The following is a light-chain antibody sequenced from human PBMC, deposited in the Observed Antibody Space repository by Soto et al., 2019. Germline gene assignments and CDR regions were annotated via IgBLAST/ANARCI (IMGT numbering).Light chain of an antibody. CDR3: QPYNSYSRT. J-gene: IGKJ1*01. Sequence: DIQMTQSPSTLSASVGDRVTITCRASQSINSWLAWYQHKPGKAPKLLIFKASTLETGVPSRFSGSGSETEFTLTISSLQPDDSATYYCQPYNSYSRTFRQGTKVEIK. CDR1: QSINSW. CDR2: KAS. V-gene: IGKV1-5*03.